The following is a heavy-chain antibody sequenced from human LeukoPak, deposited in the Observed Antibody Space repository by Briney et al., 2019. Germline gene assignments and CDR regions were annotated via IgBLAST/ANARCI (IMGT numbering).Heavy chain of an antibody. Sequence: PVPTLRLSCAAYGLTLSNYYLSWIRQAPGKGLERVSYISNIGSTTHHADSVKGRFTISRDNAKNPLYLQMNSLRAEDTAVYYCASDISNKGFDYWGQGTLVTVSS. CDR2: ISNIGSTT. CDR1: GLTLSNYY. D-gene: IGHD3-3*02. V-gene: IGHV3-11*04. CDR3: ASDISNKGFDY. J-gene: IGHJ4*02.